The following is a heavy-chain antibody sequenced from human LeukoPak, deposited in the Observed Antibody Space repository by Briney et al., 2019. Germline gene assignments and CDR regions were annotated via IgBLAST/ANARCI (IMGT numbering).Heavy chain of an antibody. CDR2: ISSSSSTI. CDR3: ARRYSSSWWHLDY. J-gene: IGHJ4*02. D-gene: IGHD6-13*01. Sequence: GGSLRLSCAASGFTSSSYAMTWVRQAPGKGLEWVSYISSSSSTIYYADSVKGRFTISRDNAKNSLYLQMNSLRDEDTAVYYCARRYSSSWWHLDYWGQGTLVTVSS. V-gene: IGHV3-48*02. CDR1: GFTSSSYA.